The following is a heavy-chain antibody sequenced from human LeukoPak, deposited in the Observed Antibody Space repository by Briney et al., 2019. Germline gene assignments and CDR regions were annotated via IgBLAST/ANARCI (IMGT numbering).Heavy chain of an antibody. CDR2: ISYDGSNK. CDR3: AKGPRYGAFPADY. Sequence: GGSLRLSCAASGFTFSGFGMYWVRQAPGQGLEWVAIISYDGSNKYYVDSVKGRFTISRDNSKNTPYLQMNSLRPEDTAVYYCAKGPRYGAFPADYWGQGTLVTVSS. D-gene: IGHD4/OR15-4a*01. V-gene: IGHV3-30*18. CDR1: GFTFSGFG. J-gene: IGHJ4*02.